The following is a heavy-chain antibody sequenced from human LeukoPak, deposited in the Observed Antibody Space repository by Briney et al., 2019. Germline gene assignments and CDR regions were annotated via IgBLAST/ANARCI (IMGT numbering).Heavy chain of an antibody. J-gene: IGHJ5*02. Sequence: SETLSLTCAVYGGSFSGYYWSWIRQPPGKGLEWIREINHSGSTNYNPSLKSRVTISVDTSKNQFSLKLSSVTAADTAVYYCAKGARALIAAAGTNNWFDPWGQGTLVTVSS. D-gene: IGHD6-13*01. CDR1: GGSFSGYY. CDR2: INHSGST. CDR3: AKGARALIAAAGTNNWFDP. V-gene: IGHV4-34*01.